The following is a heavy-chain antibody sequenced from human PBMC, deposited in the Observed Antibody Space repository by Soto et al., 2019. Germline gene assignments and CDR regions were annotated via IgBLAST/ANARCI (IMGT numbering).Heavy chain of an antibody. J-gene: IGHJ6*02. CDR1: GYTFTSYG. Sequence: ASVKVSCKASGYTFTSYGISWVRQAPGQGLEWMGWISAYNGNTNYAQKLQGRVTMTTDTSTSTAYMELRSLRSDDTAVYYCARGGICSSTSCYGDYYYYGMDVWGQGTTVTVSS. CDR3: ARGGICSSTSCYGDYYYYGMDV. D-gene: IGHD2-2*01. CDR2: ISAYNGNT. V-gene: IGHV1-18*01.